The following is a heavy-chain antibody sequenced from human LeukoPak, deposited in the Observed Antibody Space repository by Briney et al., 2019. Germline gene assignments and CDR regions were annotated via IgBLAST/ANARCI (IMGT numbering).Heavy chain of an antibody. CDR1: GDTVSSNSAA. V-gene: IGHV6-1*01. CDR2: TYDRSEWYN. D-gene: IGHD3/OR15-3a*01. J-gene: IGHJ4*02. CDR3: AREFALGHDY. Sequence: SQTLSLTCSLSGDTVSSNSAAWHWLRQAPSRGLWWVGRTYDRSEWYNDYAVSVKSRITINPDTSKNQFSLQLNSVTPEDTAVYYCAREFALGHDYWGQGTLVTVSS.